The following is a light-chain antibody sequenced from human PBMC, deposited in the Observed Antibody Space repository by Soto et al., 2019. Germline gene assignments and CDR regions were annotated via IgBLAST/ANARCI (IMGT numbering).Light chain of an antibody. J-gene: IGKJ2*03. CDR3: QQYGNSPMYS. V-gene: IGKV3-20*01. CDR2: GAS. CDR1: QTVSSSY. Sequence: EIVLTQSPGTLSMSPGERATLSCRASQTVSSSYLAWYRQKPGQAPRILIHGASTRAYGIPDRFSGSGSGTDFTLTISRLEPEDFAVYYCQQYGNSPMYSFGQGTKLEIK.